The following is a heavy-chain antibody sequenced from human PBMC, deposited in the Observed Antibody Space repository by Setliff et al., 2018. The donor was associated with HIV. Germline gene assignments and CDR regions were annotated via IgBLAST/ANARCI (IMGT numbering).Heavy chain of an antibody. J-gene: IGHJ4*02. D-gene: IGHD1-7*01. CDR2: IYFSGSV. V-gene: IGHV4-39*07. CDR3: ARVSSVIELQGGDYFDS. CDR1: GGSINSGSYY. Sequence: SETLSLTCTVSGGSINSGSYYWGWIRQSPGKGLEWIGSIYFSGSVFYNPSLNSRVIISIDTSRNQFSLKLSSVTGADTAVYYCARVSSVIELQGGDYFDSWGQGLLVTVSS.